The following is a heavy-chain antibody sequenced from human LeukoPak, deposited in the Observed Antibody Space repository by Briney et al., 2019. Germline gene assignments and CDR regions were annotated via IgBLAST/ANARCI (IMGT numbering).Heavy chain of an antibody. CDR3: ARVPYCNSTSCPADY. V-gene: IGHV3-21*01. J-gene: IGHJ4*02. D-gene: IGHD2-2*01. CDR2: ISSSSSYI. Sequence: GGSLRLSCAASGFTFSSYSMNWVRQAPGKGLEWVSSISSSSSYIYYADSVKGRFTISRDNAKNSLYLQMNSLRAEDTAVYYCARVPYCNSTSCPADYWGQGTLVTVSS. CDR1: GFTFSSYS.